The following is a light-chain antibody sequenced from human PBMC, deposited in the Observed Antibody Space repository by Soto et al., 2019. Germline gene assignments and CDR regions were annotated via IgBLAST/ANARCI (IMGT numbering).Light chain of an antibody. V-gene: IGLV2-8*01. CDR3: SSXAXXNNWV. CDR2: EVS. CDR1: SSDVGTFNY. Sequence: QSALTQPPSASGSPGQSVTISCTGTSSDVGTFNYVSWYQQYPGKAPKLLIYEVSTRPSGIPDRFSGSKSANTASLTVSGLQAEDEADYYCSSXAXXNNWVFGGGTKLTVL. J-gene: IGLJ3*02.